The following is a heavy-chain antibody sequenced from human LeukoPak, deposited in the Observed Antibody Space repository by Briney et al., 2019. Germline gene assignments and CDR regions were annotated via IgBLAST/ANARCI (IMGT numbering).Heavy chain of an antibody. J-gene: IGHJ3*02. CDR3: ARDRGILGDNDAFDI. V-gene: IGHV1-2*02. Sequence: ASVKASCKASGYTFTGYYMHWVRQAPGQGLEWMGWINPNSGGTNYAQKFQGRVTMTRDTSISTAYMELSRLRSDDTAVYYCARDRGILGDNDAFDIWGQGTMVTVSS. CDR1: GYTFTGYY. CDR2: INPNSGGT. D-gene: IGHD3-10*01.